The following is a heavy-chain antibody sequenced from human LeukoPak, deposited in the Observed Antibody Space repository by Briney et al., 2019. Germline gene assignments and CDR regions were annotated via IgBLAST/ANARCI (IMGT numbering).Heavy chain of an antibody. CDR2: IIPIFGTA. J-gene: IGHJ5*02. CDR1: GGSFSRYA. V-gene: IGHV1-69*06. D-gene: IGHD4-17*01. Sequence: ASVNVSCKAYGGSFSRYAISWVRQAPGHGLEWLGGIIPIFGTAHYAQKFQGRVTITADKSTSTAYLELSSLRSEHTAVYYCARDDYGDYASWGQGNLATVSS. CDR3: ARDDYGDYAS.